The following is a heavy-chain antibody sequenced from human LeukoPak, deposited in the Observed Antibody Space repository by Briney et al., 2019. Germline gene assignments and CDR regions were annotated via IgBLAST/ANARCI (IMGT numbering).Heavy chain of an antibody. CDR1: GFIFNNYA. J-gene: IGHJ5*02. V-gene: IGHV3-23*01. Sequence: PGGSLRVSCAASGFIFNNYALMWVRQARGKGLEWVSSITGRGDETFYADSVKGRFSLSRDNSKNMLYLQMYSLGAEDTAIYYCAKGVAAGLVDWFDPWGQGTLVTVSS. CDR3: AKGVAAGLVDWFDP. CDR2: ITGRGDET. D-gene: IGHD6-13*01.